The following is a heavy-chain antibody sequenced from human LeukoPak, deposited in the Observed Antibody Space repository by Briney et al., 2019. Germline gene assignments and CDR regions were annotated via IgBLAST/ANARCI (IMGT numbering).Heavy chain of an antibody. CDR1: RGFFSGYY. V-gene: IGHV4-34*01. Sequence: PSETLSLTCAVYRGFFSGYYWNWIGQPPGKGLEWIGEINHSGSTNYNPSLKSRVTISVDTSKNQFSLKLSSVTAADTAVYYCATDEWRGANCYDSGSFHYWGQGTLVTVSS. CDR3: ATDEWRGANCYDSGSFHY. D-gene: IGHD3-22*01. J-gene: IGHJ4*02. CDR2: INHSGST.